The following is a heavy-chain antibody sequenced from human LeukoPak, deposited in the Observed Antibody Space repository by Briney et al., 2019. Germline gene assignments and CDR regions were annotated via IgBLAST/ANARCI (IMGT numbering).Heavy chain of an antibody. CDR3: AKDGKQQLVQDYYYYMDV. V-gene: IGHV3-23*01. D-gene: IGHD6-13*01. J-gene: IGHJ6*03. Sequence: GGSLRLSCAASGFTFSSYAMSWVRQAPGKGLEWVSAISGSGGSTYYADSVKGRFTISRDNSKNTLYLQMNSLRAEDTAVYYCAKDGKQQLVQDYYYYMDVWGKGTTVTVSS. CDR1: GFTFSSYA. CDR2: ISGSGGST.